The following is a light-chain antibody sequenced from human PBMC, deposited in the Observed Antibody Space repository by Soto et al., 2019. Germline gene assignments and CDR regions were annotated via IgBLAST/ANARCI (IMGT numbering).Light chain of an antibody. J-gene: IGLJ3*02. CDR3: SSYTSGSTLV. CDR2: EVS. CDR1: SSDVGGYNY. V-gene: IGLV2-14*01. Sequence: QSVLTQPASVSASPGQSITISCTGTSSDVGGYNYFSWYQQHPGKAPKLMIYEVSNRPSGVSNRFSGSKSGNTASLTISGIQAEDEADYYCSSYTSGSTLVFGGGTKLTVL.